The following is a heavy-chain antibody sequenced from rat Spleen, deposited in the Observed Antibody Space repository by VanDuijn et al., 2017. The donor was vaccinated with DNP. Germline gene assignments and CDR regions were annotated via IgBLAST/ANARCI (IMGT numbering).Heavy chain of an antibody. CDR3: TRASGILRIITTPFDY. CDR1: GFSLISYG. Sequence: QVQLKESGPGLVQPSQTLSLTCTVSGFSLISYGVSWVRQPPGKGLEWIAAISNGGSTYYNSALKSRLSISRDTSKSQVFLKMNSLQTEDTAIYFCTRASGILRIITTPFDYWGQGVMVTVSS. V-gene: IGHV2S12*01. CDR2: ISNGGST. D-gene: IGHD1-6*01. J-gene: IGHJ2*01.